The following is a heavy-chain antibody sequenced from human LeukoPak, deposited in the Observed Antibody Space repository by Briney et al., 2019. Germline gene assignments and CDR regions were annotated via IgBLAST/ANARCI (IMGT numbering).Heavy chain of an antibody. CDR2: ISGSGGTT. CDR3: AKGRGSSNEGPGH. J-gene: IGHJ4*02. V-gene: IGHV3-23*01. CDR1: GFTFSSYA. Sequence: GGSLTLSCAASGFTFSSYALTWVRQAPGKGLEWVSIISGSGGTTFYADSVKGRFTISRDNSKNTLYVQMNSLRAEDTAVYYCAKGRGSSNEGPGHWGQGTLVTVSS. D-gene: IGHD4-11*01.